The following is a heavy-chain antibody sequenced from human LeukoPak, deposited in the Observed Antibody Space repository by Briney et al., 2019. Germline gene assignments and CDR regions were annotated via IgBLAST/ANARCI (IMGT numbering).Heavy chain of an antibody. V-gene: IGHV4-59*01. J-gene: IGHJ4*02. CDR2: IYYTGST. CDR1: GGSISSYY. CDR3: ARSQNYYGSGDY. D-gene: IGHD3-10*01. Sequence: SETLSLTCTVSGGSISSYYWSWLRQPPGKALEWIGYIYYTGSTYYNPSLEGRVTISVDTSRNHFSVKLNSVTAADTAVYYCARSQNYYGSGDYWSQGTLVTVSS.